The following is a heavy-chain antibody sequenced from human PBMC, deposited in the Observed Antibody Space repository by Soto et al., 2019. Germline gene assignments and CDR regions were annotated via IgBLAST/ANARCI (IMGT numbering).Heavy chain of an antibody. CDR1: GFTFSSYA. V-gene: IGHV3-30-3*01. D-gene: IGHD3-22*01. J-gene: IGHJ4*02. Sequence: GGSLRLSCAASGFTFSSYAMHWVRQAPGKGLEWVAVISYDGSNKYYADSAKGRFTISRDNSKNTLYLQMNSLRAEDTAVYYCARDYDSSGYYSYPNFDYWGQGTLVTVSS. CDR3: ARDYDSSGYYSYPNFDY. CDR2: ISYDGSNK.